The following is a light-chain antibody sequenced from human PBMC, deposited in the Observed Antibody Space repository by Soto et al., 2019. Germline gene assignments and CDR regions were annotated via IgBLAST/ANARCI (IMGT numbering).Light chain of an antibody. V-gene: IGLV1-44*01. CDR2: SND. CDR3: ASWDDSLNGHV. Sequence: QSVLTQSPSASGTPGQRVTVSCSGSSSNIASNTVNWYQQLPGTAPKLLIYSNDQRPSGVPDRFSASKSGTSASLAISGLQSEDEADYYCASWDDSLNGHVFGTGTQLTVL. CDR1: SSNIASNT. J-gene: IGLJ1*01.